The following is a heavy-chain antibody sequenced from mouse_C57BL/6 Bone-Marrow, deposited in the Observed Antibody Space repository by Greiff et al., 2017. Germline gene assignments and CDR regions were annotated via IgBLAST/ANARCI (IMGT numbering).Heavy chain of an antibody. CDR3: ARFPRCGSRVFDY. J-gene: IGHJ2*01. CDR1: GYTFTSYW. V-gene: IGHV1-69*01. Sequence: VQLQQPGAELVMPGASVKLSCKASGYTFTSYWMHWVKQRPGQGLEWIGEIDPSDSYTNYNQKFKGKSTLTVDKSSSTAYMQLSSLTSEDSAVYYSARFPRCGSRVFDYWGQGTTLTVSS. D-gene: IGHD1-1*01. CDR2: IDPSDSYT.